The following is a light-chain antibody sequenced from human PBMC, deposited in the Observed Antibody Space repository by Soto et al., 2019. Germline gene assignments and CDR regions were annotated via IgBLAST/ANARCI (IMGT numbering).Light chain of an antibody. Sequence: DIQMTQSPSSLSASVGDRVTITCRASQGIRNYLVWYQQKPGKVPKLLIYAASTLQSGVPSRFSGSGSGTDITPTISTLQPEDVATYYCKKYDSPLITFGGGTKVELK. J-gene: IGKJ4*01. V-gene: IGKV1-27*01. CDR1: QGIRNY. CDR3: KKYDSPLIT. CDR2: AAS.